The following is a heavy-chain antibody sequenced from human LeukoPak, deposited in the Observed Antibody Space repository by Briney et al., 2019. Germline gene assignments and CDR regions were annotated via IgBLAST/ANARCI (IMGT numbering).Heavy chain of an antibody. CDR1: GFTFSSYG. D-gene: IGHD6-19*01. CDR3: ANAAGTWLAHPDH. J-gene: IGHJ4*02. Sequence: PGRSLRLSCGASGFTFSSYGMHWVRQAPGKGLESVAIMSNDGDDKNYSDSVKGRFTISRDNSKNTLYLQMNSLRGEDTAVYYCANAAGTWLAHPDHWGQGTLVIVSS. V-gene: IGHV3-30*18. CDR2: MSNDGDDK.